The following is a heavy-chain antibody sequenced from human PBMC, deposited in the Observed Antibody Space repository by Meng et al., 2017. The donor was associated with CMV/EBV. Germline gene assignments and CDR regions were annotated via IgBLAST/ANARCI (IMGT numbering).Heavy chain of an antibody. CDR2: INHSGST. D-gene: IGHD3-16*01. Sequence: SETLSLTCAVYGGSFSGYYWSWIRQPTGKGLEWIGEINHSGSTNYNPSLKSRVTISVDTSKNQFSLKLSSVTAADTAVYYCARGFGARDYWGQGTLVTVSS. CDR3: ARGFGARDY. J-gene: IGHJ4*02. CDR1: GGSFSGYY. V-gene: IGHV4-34*01.